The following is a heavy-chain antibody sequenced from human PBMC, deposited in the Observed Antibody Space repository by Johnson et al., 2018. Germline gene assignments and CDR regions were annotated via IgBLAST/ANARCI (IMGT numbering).Heavy chain of an antibody. CDR1: GYTFTGYY. CDR3: ATKSTVTYYYYGMDV. D-gene: IGHD4-11*01. J-gene: IGHJ6*02. V-gene: IGHV1-2*02. CDR2: INPNSGGT. Sequence: QVQLQESGAEVKKXGASVEVSCKASGYTFTGYYMHWVRQAPGQGLEWMGWINPNSGGTNYAQKFQGRVTMTRDTSISTAYMELSRLRSDDTAVYYCATKSTVTYYYYGMDVWGQGTTVTVSS.